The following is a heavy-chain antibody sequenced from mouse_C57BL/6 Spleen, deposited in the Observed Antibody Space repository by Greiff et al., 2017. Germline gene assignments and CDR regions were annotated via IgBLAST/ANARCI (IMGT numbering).Heavy chain of an antibody. CDR1: GYAFTNYL. D-gene: IGHD1-1*01. CDR3: ARPYYYGRSHYFGY. V-gene: IGHV1-54*01. Sequence: VQLQQSGAELVRPGTSVKVSCKASGYAFTNYLIAWVKQRPGQGLEWIGVINPGSGGTNYNEKFKGKATLTADKSSSTAYMQLSSLTSGDSAVYFCARPYYYGRSHYFGYGGQGTTLTVSS. J-gene: IGHJ2*01. CDR2: INPGSGGT.